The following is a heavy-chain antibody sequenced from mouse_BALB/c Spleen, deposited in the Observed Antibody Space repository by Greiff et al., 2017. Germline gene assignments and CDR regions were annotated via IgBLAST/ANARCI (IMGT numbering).Heavy chain of an antibody. Sequence: EVQLVESGGGLVQPGGSLKLSCAASGFTFSSYTMSWVRQTPEKRLEWVAYISNGGGSTYYPDTVKGRFTISRDNAKNTPYLQMSSLTSEDTAMYYCSRHGYYYYAMDYWGQGTSVTVSS. J-gene: IGHJ4*01. D-gene: IGHD2-3*01. V-gene: IGHV5-12-2*01. CDR3: SRHGYYYYAMDY. CDR1: GFTFSSYT. CDR2: ISNGGGST.